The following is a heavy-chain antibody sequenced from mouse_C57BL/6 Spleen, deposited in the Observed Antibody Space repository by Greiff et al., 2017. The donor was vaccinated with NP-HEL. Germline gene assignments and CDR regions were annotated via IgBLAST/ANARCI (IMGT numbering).Heavy chain of an antibody. Sequence: EVQLQQSGPVLVKPGPSVKISCKASGFTFTDYYMHWVKQSHGKSLEWIGLVYPYNGGTSYNQKFKGKATLTVDTSSRTAYMELNSLTSEDSAVYYCASFSTVVATQRYFDVWGTGTTVTVSS. CDR1: GFTFTDYY. V-gene: IGHV1-36*01. J-gene: IGHJ1*03. CDR2: VYPYNGGT. D-gene: IGHD1-1*01. CDR3: ASFSTVVATQRYFDV.